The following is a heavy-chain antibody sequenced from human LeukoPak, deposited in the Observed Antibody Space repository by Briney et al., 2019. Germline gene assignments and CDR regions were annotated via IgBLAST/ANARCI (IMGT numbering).Heavy chain of an antibody. Sequence: PSETLSLTCTVSGGSISSGGYYWSWIRQPPGKGLEWIGYIYHSGSTYYNPSLKSRVTISVDTSKNQFSLKLSSVTAADTAVYYCARTTYYYDSSGYYDYWGQGTLVTVSS. CDR2: IYHSGST. D-gene: IGHD3-22*01. CDR1: GGSISSGGYY. CDR3: ARTTYYYDSSGYYDY. J-gene: IGHJ4*02. V-gene: IGHV4-61*08.